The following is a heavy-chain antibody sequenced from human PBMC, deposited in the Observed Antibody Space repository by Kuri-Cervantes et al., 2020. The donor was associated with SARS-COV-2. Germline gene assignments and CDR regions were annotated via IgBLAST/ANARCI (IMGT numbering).Heavy chain of an antibody. Sequence: SETLSLTCTVTGDSVNSINYYWTWIRQPSGKGLEWIGYIYYNGDTNYNPSLKSRVTISIDTSKNQLSLKLTSVTAADTAVYYCARDQRQYRANDAPYDFWGQGTLVTVSS. CDR1: GDSVNSINYY. CDR3: ARDQRQYRANDAPYDF. CDR2: IYYNGDT. J-gene: IGHJ4*02. V-gene: IGHV4-61*10. D-gene: IGHD6-6*01.